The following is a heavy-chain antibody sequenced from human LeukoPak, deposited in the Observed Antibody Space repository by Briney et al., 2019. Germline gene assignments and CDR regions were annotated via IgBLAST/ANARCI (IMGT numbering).Heavy chain of an antibody. V-gene: IGHV6-1*01. CDR1: GDRVSSNSAA. D-gene: IGHD2-21*01. J-gene: IGHJ4*02. CDR3: ARSGVIDMVPFDH. Sequence: SQTLSLTCAISGDRVSSNSAAWNWIRQSPSRGLEWLGMTYYRSKWYNDYAVSVKSRTTSNPDTSKNQFSLQLNSVTPEDTAVYYCARSGVIDMVPFDHWGQGTLVTVSS. CDR2: TYYRSKWYN.